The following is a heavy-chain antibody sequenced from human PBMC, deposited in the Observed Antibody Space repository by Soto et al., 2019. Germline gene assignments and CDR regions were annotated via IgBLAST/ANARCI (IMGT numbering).Heavy chain of an antibody. Sequence: PGGSLRLSCAASGFSFTTYGMIWVRRAPGKGLEWVSTISASGSGSYYAESVKGRFTVSRDNSKNTMYLQMNSLRDEDTAVYYCAKNSYGDSWNFGLDVWGQGTTVTVSS. CDR3: AKNSYGDSWNFGLDV. J-gene: IGHJ6*02. CDR1: GFSFTTYG. CDR2: ISASGSGS. V-gene: IGHV3-23*01. D-gene: IGHD4-17*01.